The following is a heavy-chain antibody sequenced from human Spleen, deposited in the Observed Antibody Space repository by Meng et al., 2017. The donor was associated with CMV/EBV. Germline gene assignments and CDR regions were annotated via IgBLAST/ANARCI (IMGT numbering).Heavy chain of an antibody. CDR2: IYYIGST. CDR1: GGSISSYY. D-gene: IGHD2-2*01. Sequence: GSLRLSCTVSGGSISSYYWSWIRQPPGKGLEWIGYIYYIGSTNYNPSLKSRVTISVDTSKNQFSLKLSSVTAADTAVYYCARGSSTSLLGFDYWGQGTLVTVSS. J-gene: IGHJ4*02. CDR3: ARGSSTSLLGFDY. V-gene: IGHV4-59*01.